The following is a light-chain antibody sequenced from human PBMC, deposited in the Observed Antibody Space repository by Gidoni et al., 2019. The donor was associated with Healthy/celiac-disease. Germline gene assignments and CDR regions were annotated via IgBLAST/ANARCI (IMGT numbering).Light chain of an antibody. J-gene: IGLJ2*01. CDR3: QAWDTNPVV. CDR2: QDI. CDR1: QLGTKF. Sequence: YELTQPPSGSVSPGQTAIIACSGDQLGTKFAFWYQQKSGQAPVLIIYQDIHRPSGIPERFSGSNSGNTATLTISGTQAMDEADYYCQAWDTNPVVFGGGTKLSVL. V-gene: IGLV3-1*01.